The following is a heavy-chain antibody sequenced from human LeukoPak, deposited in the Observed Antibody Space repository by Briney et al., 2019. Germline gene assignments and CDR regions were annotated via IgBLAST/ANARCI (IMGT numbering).Heavy chain of an antibody. J-gene: IGHJ4*02. CDR1: GYTFTSYY. CDR2: INPSGGST. V-gene: IGHV1-46*03. D-gene: IGHD5-24*01. Sequence: ASVKVSCKASGYTFTSYYMHWVRQPPGQGLEWMGIINPSGGSTSYAQKFQGRVTMTRDKYTSTVYMELSSLRSEDTAVYYCASFISGDSDGYPLAGSYWGQGTLVTVSS. CDR3: ASFISGDSDGYPLAGSY.